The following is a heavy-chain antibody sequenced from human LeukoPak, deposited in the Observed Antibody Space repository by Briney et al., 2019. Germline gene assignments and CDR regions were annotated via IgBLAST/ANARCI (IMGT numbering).Heavy chain of an antibody. Sequence: GGSLRLSCAASGFTFSNYAMHWVRQAPGKGLEWVAVISYHGSDKYYADSVKGRFTISRDQSKSTVYLQMTSLRAEDTAVFYCAKGTTDYDASDPLDFWGQGTLVTVSS. J-gene: IGHJ4*02. D-gene: IGHD3-16*01. V-gene: IGHV3-30*18. CDR3: AKGTTDYDASDPLDF. CDR1: GFTFSNYA. CDR2: ISYHGSDK.